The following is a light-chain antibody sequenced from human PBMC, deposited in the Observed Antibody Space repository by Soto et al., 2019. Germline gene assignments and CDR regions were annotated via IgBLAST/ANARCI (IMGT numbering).Light chain of an antibody. CDR2: AAS. J-gene: IGKJ1*01. V-gene: IGKV3-20*01. CDR3: QQYGSSPQT. Sequence: EIVFTQSPGTLSCSPGERAXXSXXXSQSVSSNYLAWFQQKPGQVPRLLIYAASSRATGIPDRFSGSGSGTDFTLTISRLEPEDFAVYYCQQYGSSPQTFGQGTKVDI. CDR1: QSVSSNY.